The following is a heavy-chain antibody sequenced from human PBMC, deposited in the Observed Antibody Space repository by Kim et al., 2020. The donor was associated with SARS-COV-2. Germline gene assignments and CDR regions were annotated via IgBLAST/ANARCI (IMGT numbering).Heavy chain of an antibody. D-gene: IGHD6-13*01. J-gene: IGHJ4*02. V-gene: IGHV3-33*05. CDR3: ARVRGGQQLATKYYFDY. CDR2: ISYDGSNK. Sequence: GGSLRLSCAASGFTFSSYGMHWVRQAPGKGLEWVAVISYDGSNKYYADSVKGRFTISRDNSKNTLYLQMNSLRAEDTAVYYCARVRGGQQLATKYYFDYWGQGTLVTVSS. CDR1: GFTFSSYG.